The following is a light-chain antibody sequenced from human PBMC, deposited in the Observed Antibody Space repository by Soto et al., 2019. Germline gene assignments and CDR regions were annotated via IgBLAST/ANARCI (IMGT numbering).Light chain of an antibody. CDR3: QQYAESPIT. CDR2: AAS. J-gene: IGKJ5*01. V-gene: IGKV3-20*01. Sequence: EIVLTQSPGTLSLSPGERATLSCRASQTVRNNYLAWYQQKAGQAPRLLIYAASARATGIPDRFSGRGSGTDFTLTISRLEPEDVAVFYCQQYAESPITFGQGTRLEIK. CDR1: QTVRNNY.